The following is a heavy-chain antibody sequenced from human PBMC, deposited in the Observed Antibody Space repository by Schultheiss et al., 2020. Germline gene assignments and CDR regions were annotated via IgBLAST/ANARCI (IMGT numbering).Heavy chain of an antibody. Sequence: AAVKVSCKASGYTFTGYYMHWVRQAPGQGLEWMGRINPNSGGTNYAQKFQGRVTMTRDTSISTAYMELSRLRSDDTAVYYCARESGLPRWFDPWGQGTLVTVSS. CDR2: INPNSGGT. CDR1: GYTFTGYY. V-gene: IGHV1-2*06. CDR3: ARESGLPRWFDP. D-gene: IGHD5-12*01. J-gene: IGHJ5*02.